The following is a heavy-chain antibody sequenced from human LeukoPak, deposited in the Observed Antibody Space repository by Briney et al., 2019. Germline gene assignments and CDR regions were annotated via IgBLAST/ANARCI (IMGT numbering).Heavy chain of an antibody. Sequence: GGSLRLSCAASGFTFSTYAIHWVRQAPGKGLQRVAFIRYDGSKKTYGDSVKGRFTISRDNSKNTVYLQMNSLRAEDTAVYYCAKDYQLPYGGFDSWGQGTLVTVS. D-gene: IGHD2-2*02. V-gene: IGHV3-30*02. CDR2: IRYDGSKK. CDR3: AKDYQLPYGGFDS. CDR1: GFTFSTYA. J-gene: IGHJ4*02.